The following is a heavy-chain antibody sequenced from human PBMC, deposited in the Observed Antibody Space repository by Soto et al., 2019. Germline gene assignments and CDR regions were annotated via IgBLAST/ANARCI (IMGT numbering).Heavy chain of an antibody. CDR2: ISAYNGNT. J-gene: IGHJ4*02. V-gene: IGHV1-18*01. CDR1: GYTFTSYG. Sequence: QVQLVQSGAEVKKPGASVKVSCKASGYTFTSYGISWVRQAPGQGLEWMGWISAYNGNTNYAQKLQGRVTMTTDTXKXTXXMEPRSLRSDDTAVYYCAREAGRYYDSSGRYYFDYWGQGTLVTVSS. D-gene: IGHD3-22*01. CDR3: AREAGRYYDSSGRYYFDY.